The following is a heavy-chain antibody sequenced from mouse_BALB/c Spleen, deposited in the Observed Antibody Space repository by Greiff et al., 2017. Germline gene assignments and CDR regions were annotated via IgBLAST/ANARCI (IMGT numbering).Heavy chain of an antibody. Sequence: VQLKQTGPELVKPGASVKISCKASGYSFTDYIMLWVKQSHGKSLEWIGNINPYYGSTSYNLKFKGKATLTVDKSSSTAYMQLNSLTSEDSAVYYCARGYDYDGGFADWGQGTLVTVSA. V-gene: IGHV1-39*01. CDR2: INPYYGST. D-gene: IGHD2-4*01. J-gene: IGHJ3*01. CDR3: ARGYDYDGGFAD. CDR1: GYSFTDYI.